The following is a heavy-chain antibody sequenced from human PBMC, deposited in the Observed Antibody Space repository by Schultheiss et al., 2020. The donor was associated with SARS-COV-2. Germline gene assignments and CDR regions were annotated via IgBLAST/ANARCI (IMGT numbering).Heavy chain of an antibody. V-gene: IGHV1-69*13. CDR3: ARDRLDYGERGYYYYGMDV. D-gene: IGHD4-17*01. CDR1: GGTFSSFG. J-gene: IGHJ6*02. CDR2: IIPIFGTT. Sequence: SVKVSCKASGGTFSSFGITWVRQAPGQGLEWMGGIIPIFGTTSYAQKFQGTVTITADESTSTAYMELSSLRSEDTAVYYCARDRLDYGERGYYYYGMDVWGQGTAVTVSS.